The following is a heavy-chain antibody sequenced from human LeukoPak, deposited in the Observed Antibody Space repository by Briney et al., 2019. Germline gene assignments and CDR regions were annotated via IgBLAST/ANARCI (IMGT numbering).Heavy chain of an antibody. CDR3: ARAAHSSGYYWDYFDY. D-gene: IGHD3-22*01. CDR1: GFTVSSNY. J-gene: IGHJ4*02. CDR2: IYSGGST. Sequence: GGSLRLSRAASGFTVSSNYMSWVRQAPGKGLEWVSVIYSGGSTYYADSVKGRFTISRDNSKNTLYLQMNSLRAEDTAVYYCARAAHSSGYYWDYFDYWGQGTLVTVSS. V-gene: IGHV3-66*02.